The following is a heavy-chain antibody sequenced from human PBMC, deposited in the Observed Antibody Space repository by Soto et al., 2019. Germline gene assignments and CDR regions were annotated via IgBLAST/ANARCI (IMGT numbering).Heavy chain of an antibody. CDR3: ATAEVDY. J-gene: IGHJ4*02. V-gene: IGHV3-74*01. Sequence: GGSLILSCAASGFNFGNNWMHWVRQAPGKGLEWVSRMNSDGRTTNYADSVKGRSTVSRDNAKNTLYLQMNSLRAEDTAVYYCATAEVDYWGPGTLVTVSS. CDR1: GFNFGNNW. CDR2: MNSDGRTT.